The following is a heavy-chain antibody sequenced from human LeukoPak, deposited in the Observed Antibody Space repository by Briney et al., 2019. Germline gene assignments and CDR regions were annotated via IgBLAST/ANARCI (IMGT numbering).Heavy chain of an antibody. D-gene: IGHD2-21*01. Sequence: GGSLRLSCAASGFTFSSYAMHWVRQAPGEGPEWVAVISYDGGNKYYADSVKGRFTISRDNSKNTLYLQMDSLRGEDTAVYYCAKDFRIGYSAHFDYWGQGALVTVSS. CDR3: AKDFRIGYSAHFDY. J-gene: IGHJ4*02. V-gene: IGHV3-30*04. CDR1: GFTFSSYA. CDR2: ISYDGGNK.